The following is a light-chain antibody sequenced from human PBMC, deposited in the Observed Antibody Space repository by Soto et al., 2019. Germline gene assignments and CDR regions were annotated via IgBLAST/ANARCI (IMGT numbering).Light chain of an antibody. V-gene: IGKV3-15*01. CDR3: QQYSKWPPWT. J-gene: IGKJ1*01. Sequence: EIVMTQSPATLSVSPGERATLSCRASQSVSSNLAWYQQKPGQAPRLLIYDASTRATGIPARFSGSGSGTEFTLTISSLQSEDFAVYYCQQYSKWPPWTFGQGTKVDI. CDR1: QSVSSN. CDR2: DAS.